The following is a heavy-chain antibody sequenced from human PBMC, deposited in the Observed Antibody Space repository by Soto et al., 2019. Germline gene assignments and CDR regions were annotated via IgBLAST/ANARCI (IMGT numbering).Heavy chain of an antibody. J-gene: IGHJ5*02. Sequence: EVQLLESGGGLVQPGGSLRLSCSASGFTFTSYAMSWVRQAPGKGLEWVSGISGSGGDTKSADSVKGRFTISRDNFKNMLYLQMNTLRAEDTAVYYCAKHEFWTLDNSGLETWGQGTLVTVSS. CDR2: ISGSGGDT. V-gene: IGHV3-23*01. CDR1: GFTFTSYA. D-gene: IGHD3-3*01. CDR3: AKHEFWTLDNSGLET.